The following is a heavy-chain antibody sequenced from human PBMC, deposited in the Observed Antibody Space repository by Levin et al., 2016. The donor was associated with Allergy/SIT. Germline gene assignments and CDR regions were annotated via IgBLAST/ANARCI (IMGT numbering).Heavy chain of an antibody. J-gene: IGHJ6*03. CDR2: IKQDGSEK. V-gene: IGHV3-7*03. CDR3: ARSPSIAVAGWPRNYYYYMDV. D-gene: IGHD6-19*01. Sequence: GGSLRLSCAASGFTFSSYWMSWVRQAPGKGLEWVANIKQDGSEKYYVDSVKGRFTISRDNAKNSLYLQMNSLRAEDTAVYYCARSPSIAVAGWPRNYYYYMDVWGKGTTVTVSS. CDR1: GFTFSSYW.